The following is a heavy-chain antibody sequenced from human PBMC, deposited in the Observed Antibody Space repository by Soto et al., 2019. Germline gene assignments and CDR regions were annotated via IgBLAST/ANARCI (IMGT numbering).Heavy chain of an antibody. V-gene: IGHV1-69*13. CDR3: CVPDSSGYGYYYYGMDV. Sequence: GASVKVSCKASGGTFSSYAISWVRQAPGQGLEWMGGIIPIFGTANYAQKFRGRVTITADESTSTAYMELSSLRSEDTAVYYCCVPDSSGYGYYYYGMDVWGQGTTVTVSS. J-gene: IGHJ6*02. CDR1: GGTFSSYA. D-gene: IGHD3-22*01. CDR2: IIPIFGTA.